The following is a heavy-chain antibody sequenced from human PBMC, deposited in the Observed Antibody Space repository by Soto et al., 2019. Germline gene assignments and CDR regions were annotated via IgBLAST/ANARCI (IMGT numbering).Heavy chain of an antibody. J-gene: IGHJ3*02. V-gene: IGHV3-48*02. CDR3: ARDRNAFDI. Sequence: GGSLRLSCAASGFTFSSYAMNWVRQAPGKGLEWISYISGSSSPIYYADSVKGRFTISRDNAENSLYLQMNSLRDEDTAVYYCARDRNAFDIWGQGTMVTVSS. CDR1: GFTFSSYA. CDR2: ISGSSSPI.